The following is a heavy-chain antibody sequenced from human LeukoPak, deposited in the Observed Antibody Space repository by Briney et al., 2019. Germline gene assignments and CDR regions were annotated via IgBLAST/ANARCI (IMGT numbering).Heavy chain of an antibody. V-gene: IGHV1-69*13. J-gene: IGHJ5*02. Sequence: ASVKVSCKASGGTSSSYAISWVRQAPGQGLEWMGGIIPIFGTANYAQKFQGRVTITADESTSTAYMELSSLRSEDTAVYYCVSWYYLAHNWFDPWGQGTLVTVSS. CDR2: IIPIFGTA. D-gene: IGHD3-16*01. CDR3: VSWYYLAHNWFDP. CDR1: GGTSSSYA.